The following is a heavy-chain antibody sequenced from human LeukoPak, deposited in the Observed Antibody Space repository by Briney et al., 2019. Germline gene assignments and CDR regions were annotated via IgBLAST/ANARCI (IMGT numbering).Heavy chain of an antibody. CDR3: ARETQGSSSWY. J-gene: IGHJ4*02. CDR2: IYYSGTT. Sequence: KPSETLSLTCTVSGGSTSNSYYYWGWTRQPPGEALEWIGSIYYSGTTYYKPPLKSRVTISVDTSKNQFSLRLSSVTAADTAVYYCARETQGSSSWYLGRGTLVIVSS. CDR1: GGSTSNSYYY. D-gene: IGHD6-13*01. V-gene: IGHV4-39*01.